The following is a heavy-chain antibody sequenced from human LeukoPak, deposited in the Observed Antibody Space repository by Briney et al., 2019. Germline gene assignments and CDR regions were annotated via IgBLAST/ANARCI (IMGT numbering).Heavy chain of an antibody. V-gene: IGHV3-7*01. J-gene: IGHJ4*02. CDR3: ARGVTYYYDSSGEPDDDY. CDR2: IGEDGSEK. Sequence: GGSLRLSCGASGFTFRNFWMNWVRQAPGKGLEWVANIGEDGSEKYYVDSVKGRFTISRDNAKNSLYLQMNSLRAEDTAVYYCARGVTYYYDSSGEPDDDYWGQGTLVTVSS. D-gene: IGHD3-22*01. CDR1: GFTFRNFW.